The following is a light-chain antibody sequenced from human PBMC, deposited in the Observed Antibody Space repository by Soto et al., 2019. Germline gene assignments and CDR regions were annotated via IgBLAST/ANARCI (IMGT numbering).Light chain of an antibody. Sequence: SYELTQAPSVSMAPGQTARITCGDIGSKTVHWYQQKPGQAPVLVVYDDSDRPSGIPDRFSGSNSGNTATLTISTVEAGDEAAYFCQVFDGNTDDVIFGGGTKLTVL. J-gene: IGLJ2*01. CDR2: DDS. V-gene: IGLV3-21*02. CDR1: IGSKT. CDR3: QVFDGNTDDVI.